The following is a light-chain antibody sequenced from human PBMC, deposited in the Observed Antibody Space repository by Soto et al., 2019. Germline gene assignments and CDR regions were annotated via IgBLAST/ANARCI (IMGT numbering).Light chain of an antibody. CDR1: QDSSTW. CDR2: AAS. J-gene: IGKJ2*01. V-gene: IGKV1D-12*01. CDR3: QQANSSPYT. Sequence: DIQLTQSPSSVSASVGDIVTITCRASQDSSTWLAWYQQKPGNAPKLLVYAASTLQSGVPSRFSGSGSGTEFTLTINSLQREDFATYYCQQANSSPYTFGQGTILEIK.